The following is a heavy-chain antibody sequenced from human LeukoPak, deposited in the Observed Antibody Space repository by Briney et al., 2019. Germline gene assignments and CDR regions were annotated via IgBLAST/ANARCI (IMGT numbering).Heavy chain of an antibody. CDR2: IYYSGST. J-gene: IGHJ4*02. CDR3: ARHGSGYYFFDY. D-gene: IGHD3-3*01. CDR1: GGSISSYY. Sequence: SETLSLTCTVSGGSISSYYWSWIRQPPGKGLEWSGYIYYSGSTNYNPSLKSRVTISVETSKNQFSLKLSSVTAADTAVYYCARHGSGYYFFDYWGQGTLVTVSP. V-gene: IGHV4-59*08.